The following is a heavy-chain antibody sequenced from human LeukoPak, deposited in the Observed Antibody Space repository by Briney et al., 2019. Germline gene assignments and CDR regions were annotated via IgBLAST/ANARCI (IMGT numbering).Heavy chain of an antibody. V-gene: IGHV3-21*04. Sequence: GGSLRLSCAASGFTFSIYSMNWVRQAPGKGLEWVSSISSSNYIYYADSVKGRFTISRDNAKNSLYLQMNSLRAEDTAVYYCARAILGYYGMDVWGQGTTVTVSS. CDR3: ARAILGYYGMDV. CDR1: GFTFSIYS. CDR2: ISSSNYI. D-gene: IGHD7-27*01. J-gene: IGHJ6*02.